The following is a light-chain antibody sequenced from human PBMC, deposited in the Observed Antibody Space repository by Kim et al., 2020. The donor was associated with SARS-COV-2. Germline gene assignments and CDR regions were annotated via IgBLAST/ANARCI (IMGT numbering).Light chain of an antibody. J-gene: IGKJ5*01. CDR1: QSVRSN. CDR2: GAS. Sequence: VSPGERATLSCRAIQSVRSNLACSQQNPGKAPGLLIIGASTRAIGIPARFIGSGFGTEFTLTFRGLKSEDFEVYYGRKNKNGLITFGPGRRREIK. CDR3: RKNKNGLIT. V-gene: IGKV3-15*01.